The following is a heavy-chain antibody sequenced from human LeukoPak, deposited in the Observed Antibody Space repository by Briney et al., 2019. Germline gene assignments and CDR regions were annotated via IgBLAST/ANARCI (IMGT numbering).Heavy chain of an antibody. Sequence: ASVKVSCKASGYTFTSYGISWVRQAPGQGLEWMGWISAYNGNTNYAQKLQGRVTMTTDTSTSTAYMELRSLRSDDTAVYYCARRYCSSTSSHVDYWGQGTLVTVSS. J-gene: IGHJ4*02. CDR1: GYTFTSYG. D-gene: IGHD2-2*01. CDR2: ISAYNGNT. V-gene: IGHV1-18*04. CDR3: ARRYCSSTSSHVDY.